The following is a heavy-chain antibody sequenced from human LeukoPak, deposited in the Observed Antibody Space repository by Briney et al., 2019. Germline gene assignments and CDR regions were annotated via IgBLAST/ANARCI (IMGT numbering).Heavy chain of an antibody. Sequence: GGSLRLSCAASGFTFSDHYMDWVRQAPGKGLEWVGRTRNKANSYTTEYAASVKGRFTISRDDSKNSLYLQMNSLKTEDTAVYYCARGLGGVGAPEDAFDIWGQGTMVTVSS. CDR3: ARGLGGVGAPEDAFDI. CDR2: TRNKANSYTT. J-gene: IGHJ3*02. V-gene: IGHV3-72*01. D-gene: IGHD1-26*01. CDR1: GFTFSDHY.